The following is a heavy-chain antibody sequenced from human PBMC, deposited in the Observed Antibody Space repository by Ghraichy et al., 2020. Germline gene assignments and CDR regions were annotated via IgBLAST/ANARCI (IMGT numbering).Heavy chain of an antibody. V-gene: IGHV3-48*02. CDR2: ISRNSYIV. CDR1: GFTLTTYS. CDR3: ARDAADHYGMDV. J-gene: IGHJ6*02. Sequence: GGSLRLSCVGSGFTLTTYSVNWVRQAPGKGLEWLSYISRNSYIVHYADSVEGRFTISRDDGRNSVYLQMHSLRDEDTAVYYCARDAADHYGMDVWGQGTTVTVSS.